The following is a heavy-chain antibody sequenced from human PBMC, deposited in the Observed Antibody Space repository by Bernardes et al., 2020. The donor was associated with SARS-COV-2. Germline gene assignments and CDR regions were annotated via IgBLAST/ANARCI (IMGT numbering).Heavy chain of an antibody. Sequence: SETLSRTCTVSGGSISSGDYYWTWIRQHTGKGLEWIGYINNRGSTYYNPPLKSRVTMSVDTSKNHFSLNLSSVTAADTAVYYCARGIRGYTYAYDSWGQGTLVTVSS. CDR3: ARGIRGYTYAYDS. D-gene: IGHD5-18*01. CDR2: INNRGST. J-gene: IGHJ4*02. V-gene: IGHV4-31*03. CDR1: GGSISSGDYY.